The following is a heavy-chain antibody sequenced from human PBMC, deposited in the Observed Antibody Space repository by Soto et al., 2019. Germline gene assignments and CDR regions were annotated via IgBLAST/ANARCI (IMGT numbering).Heavy chain of an antibody. CDR2: NYTSGRT. Sequence: QVQLQESGPGLVKPSETLSLTCTVSGGSISSYYWSWIRQPAGKGLEWIGRNYTSGRTNYNPSLKRSDSMSVDTPRNQLSLNLCSVFAANTVVYYWSRNGYDSSGYQLYYCFWGEVTLVTVSS. D-gene: IGHD3-22*01. V-gene: IGHV4-4*07. J-gene: IGHJ1*01. CDR3: SRNGYDSSGYQLYYCF. CDR1: GGSISSYY.